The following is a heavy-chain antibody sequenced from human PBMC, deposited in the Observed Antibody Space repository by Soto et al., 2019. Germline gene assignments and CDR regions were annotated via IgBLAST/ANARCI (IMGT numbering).Heavy chain of an antibody. CDR1: GGSFSGYY. Sequence: SETLSLTCAVYGGSFSGYYWSWIRQPPGKGLEWIGEINHSGSTNYNPSLKSRVTISVDTSKNQFSLKLSSVTAADTAVYYCARLPRVVPAAHGYYYYYYMDVWGKGTTVTVSS. V-gene: IGHV4-34*01. CDR2: INHSGST. D-gene: IGHD2-2*01. CDR3: ARLPRVVPAAHGYYYYYYMDV. J-gene: IGHJ6*03.